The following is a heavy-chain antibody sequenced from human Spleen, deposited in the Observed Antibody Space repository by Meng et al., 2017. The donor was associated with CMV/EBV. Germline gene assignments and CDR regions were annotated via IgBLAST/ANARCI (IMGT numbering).Heavy chain of an antibody. V-gene: IGHV1-2*02. CDR2: INPNSGGT. CDR1: GYTFTGYY. Sequence: ASVQVSCKASGYTFTGYYMHRVRQAPGQGLEWMGWINPNSGGTNSAQKFQGRVTMTRDTRISTAYMELIRLRSDDTAVHYCSRPLLGSFNNGVCFSAPFDYWGQGTLVTVSS. CDR3: SRPLLGSFNNGVCFSAPFDY. J-gene: IGHJ4*02. D-gene: IGHD2-8*01.